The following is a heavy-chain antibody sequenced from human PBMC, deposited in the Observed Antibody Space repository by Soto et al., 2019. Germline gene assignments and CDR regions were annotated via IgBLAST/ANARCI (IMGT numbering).Heavy chain of an antibody. CDR2: TRKKTNSYST. D-gene: IGHD5-12*01. CDR3: TKVGSGFNYDD. V-gene: IGHV3-72*01. Sequence: GGSLRLSCAASGFTFSDHYMDWVRQAPGKGLEWVGRTRKKTNSYSTEYAASVKGRFTISRDDSKNSLYLQMNSLKTEDAAVYYCTKVGSGFNYDDRGQGTLVTVSS. J-gene: IGHJ4*02. CDR1: GFTFSDHY.